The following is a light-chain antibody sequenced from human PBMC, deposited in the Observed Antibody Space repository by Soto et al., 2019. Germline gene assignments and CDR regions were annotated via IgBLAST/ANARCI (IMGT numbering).Light chain of an antibody. CDR2: AES. J-gene: IGKJ1*01. Sequence: DIQMTQSPSSLSASVGERVTITCRASQSIISYLNWYQQKPGKAPKLLIYAESSLQSGVPSTFSGSGSGTDFTLTISSLQPEDFATYYCKQRYSTPRTVGQGTKVEIK. CDR1: QSIISY. CDR3: KQRYSTPRT. V-gene: IGKV1-39*01.